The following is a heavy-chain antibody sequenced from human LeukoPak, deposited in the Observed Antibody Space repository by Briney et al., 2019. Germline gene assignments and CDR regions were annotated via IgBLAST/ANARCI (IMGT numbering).Heavy chain of an antibody. V-gene: IGHV3-23*01. J-gene: IGHJ4*02. D-gene: IGHD6-6*01. CDR3: ARVDGSSLSRARFDY. Sequence: GGSLRLSCVASGFTFYSYGMTWVRQAPGRGLEWVSFISGSGGTTYYADSVKGRFTISRDSSKSTVYLQMNSLRAEDTAIYYCARVDGSSLSRARFDYWGPGTLVTVSS. CDR2: ISGSGGTT. CDR1: GFTFYSYG.